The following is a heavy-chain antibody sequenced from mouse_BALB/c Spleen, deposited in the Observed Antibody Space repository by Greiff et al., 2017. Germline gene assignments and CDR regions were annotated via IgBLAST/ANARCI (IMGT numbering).Heavy chain of an antibody. CDR1: GFTFSDYY. D-gene: IGHD1-1*01. V-gene: IGHV5-4*02. J-gene: IGHJ3*01. CDR3: ARDRDYYGIAWFAY. CDR2: ISDGGSYT. Sequence: VQLKESGGGLVKPGGSLKLSCAASGFTFSDYYMYWVRQTPEKRLEWVATISDGGSYTYYPDSVKGRFTISRDNAKNNLYLQMSSLKSEDTAMYYCARDRDYYGIAWFAYWGQGTLVTVSA.